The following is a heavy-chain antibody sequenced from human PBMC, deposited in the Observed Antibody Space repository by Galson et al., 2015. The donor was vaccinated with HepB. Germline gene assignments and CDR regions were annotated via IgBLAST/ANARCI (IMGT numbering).Heavy chain of an antibody. J-gene: IGHJ4*02. V-gene: IGHV1-46*04. D-gene: IGHD2-2*01. CDR2: INPSGGST. Sequence: SVKVSCKASGYTFTSYYMHWVRQAPGQGLEWMGIINPSGGSTSYAQKLQGRVTMTRDTSTSTVYMELSSLRSEDTAVYYCARDATSTMPEYYFDYWGQGTLVTVSS. CDR1: GYTFTSYY. CDR3: ARDATSTMPEYYFDY.